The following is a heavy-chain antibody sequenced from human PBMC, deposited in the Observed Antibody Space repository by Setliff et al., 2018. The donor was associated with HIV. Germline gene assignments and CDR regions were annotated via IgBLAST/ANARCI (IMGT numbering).Heavy chain of an antibody. CDR2: IRQDGSDK. V-gene: IGHV3-7*01. CDR1: GFHFSSYC. D-gene: IGHD5-18*01. J-gene: IGHJ4*02. Sequence: GGSLRLSCAASGFHFSSYCMSWVRQAPGKGLEWVANIRQDGSDKYYVDSVKGRFTISRDNAKNSLYLQMNSLRAEDTAVYYCARAEGAAGGGYSLGSFDYWGQGAPGTVS. CDR3: ARAEGAAGGGYSLGSFDY.